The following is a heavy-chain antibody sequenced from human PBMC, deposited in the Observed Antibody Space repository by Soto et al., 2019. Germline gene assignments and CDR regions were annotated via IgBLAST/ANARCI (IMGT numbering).Heavy chain of an antibody. CDR1: GGSISSAAYC. V-gene: IGHV4-30-4*01. D-gene: IGHD4-17*01. J-gene: IGHJ5*02. CDR2: IYDGGTT. Sequence: SETLSLTCTVSGGSISSAAYCWSWIRQTPDKGLEWIGHIYDGGTTYSSPSLKGRVTISADTSETQFSLKLNSVSAADTAVYYCARETYGDYVGYFDPWGQGIQVTVSS. CDR3: ARETYGDYVGYFDP.